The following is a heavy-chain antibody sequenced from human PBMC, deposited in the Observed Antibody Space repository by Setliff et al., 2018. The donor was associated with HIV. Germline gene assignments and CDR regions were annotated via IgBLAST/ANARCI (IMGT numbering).Heavy chain of an antibody. V-gene: IGHV4-59*11. CDR1: GDSINTHY. CDR2: ISHSGNT. J-gene: IGHJ5*02. CDR3: ATCRHRPSNWFDP. Sequence: SETLSLTCTVSGDSINTHYWSWIRQPPGKGLEWIGCISHSGNTNFNPSLNSRVTISLDTSENQFSLRLTSLTAADTAIYYCATCRHRPSNWFDPWGQGTVVTVSS.